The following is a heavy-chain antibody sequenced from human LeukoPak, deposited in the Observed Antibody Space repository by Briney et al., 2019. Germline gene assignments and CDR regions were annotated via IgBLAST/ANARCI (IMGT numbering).Heavy chain of an antibody. V-gene: IGHV3-23*01. CDR1: GFTFTIYY. J-gene: IGHJ4*02. CDR2: ISGSGGAT. D-gene: IGHD3-22*01. Sequence: GGSLRLSCAASGFTFTIYYMTWVRQAPGKGLEWVSAISGSGGATYYADSVKGRFTISRDNSKNTLYLQMNSLRAEDTAVYYCARRYYDSSGYYSLDYWGQGTPVTVSS. CDR3: ARRYYDSSGYYSLDY.